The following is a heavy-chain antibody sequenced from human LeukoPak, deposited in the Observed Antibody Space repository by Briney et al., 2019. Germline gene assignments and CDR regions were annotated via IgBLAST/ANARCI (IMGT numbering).Heavy chain of an antibody. J-gene: IGHJ5*02. Sequence: SETLSLTCVVSGGSISSSNWWSWVRQPPGKGLEWIGEIYHSGSTNYNPSLKSRVTISVDKSKNQFSLKLSSVTAADTAVYYCARRRTYYYDSSGYSSRFDPWGQGTLVTVSS. CDR3: ARRRTYYYDSSGYSSRFDP. CDR2: IYHSGST. CDR1: GGSISSSNW. V-gene: IGHV4-4*02. D-gene: IGHD3-22*01.